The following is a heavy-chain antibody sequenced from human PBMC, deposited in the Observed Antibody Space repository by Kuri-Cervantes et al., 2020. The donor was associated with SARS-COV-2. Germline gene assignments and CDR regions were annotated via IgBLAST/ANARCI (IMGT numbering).Heavy chain of an antibody. V-gene: IGHV3-48*01. CDR3: ARERYYSGHYGMDV. CDR1: GFTFSSYG. D-gene: IGHD3-10*01. Sequence: GGSLRLSCAASGFTFSSYGIHWVRQAPGKGLEWVSYIGSSSSIIYYADSMKGRFTISRDNAKNSLSLQMNSLRAEDTAVYYCARERYYSGHYGMDVWGQGTTVTVSS. J-gene: IGHJ6*02. CDR2: IGSSSSII.